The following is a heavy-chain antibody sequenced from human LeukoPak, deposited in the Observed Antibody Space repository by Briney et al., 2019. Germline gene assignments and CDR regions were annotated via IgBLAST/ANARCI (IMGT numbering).Heavy chain of an antibody. Sequence: SQTLSLTGTVSGGSIRSGGYDWSWIRQHPGKGLEWIGYTYYSGSTYYNPSLKSRVTISVDTSKNQFSLKLSSVTAADTAVYYCARAGYCSGGSWPSDVPFDPWGQGTLVTVSS. CDR2: TYYSGST. J-gene: IGHJ5*02. D-gene: IGHD2-15*01. V-gene: IGHV4-31*03. CDR3: ARAGYCSGGSWPSDVPFDP. CDR1: GGSIRSGGYD.